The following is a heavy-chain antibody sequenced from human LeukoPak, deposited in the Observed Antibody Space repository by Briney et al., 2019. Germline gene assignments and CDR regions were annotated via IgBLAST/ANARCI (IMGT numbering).Heavy chain of an antibody. V-gene: IGHV4-61*08. CDR1: GGSISSGGYY. Sequence: SETLSLTCTVSGGSISSGGYYWSWIRQHPGKGLEWIGYIYYTGITNYNPSLKSRVTISVDTPKNQFSLKLTSVTAADTAVYYCTRDREDHNLGVWYFDPWGRGTLVTVSS. D-gene: IGHD3-16*01. CDR3: TRDREDHNLGVWYFDP. CDR2: IYYTGIT. J-gene: IGHJ2*01.